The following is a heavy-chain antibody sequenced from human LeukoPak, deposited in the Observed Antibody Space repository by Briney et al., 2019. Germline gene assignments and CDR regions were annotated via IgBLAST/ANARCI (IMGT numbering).Heavy chain of an antibody. V-gene: IGHV4-39*06. CDR3: ARGGSYYDSSGYGRLIDY. CDR2: IYYSGST. CDR1: GGSISSSSYY. J-gene: IGHJ4*02. Sequence: SETLSLTCTVSGGSISSSSYYWGWIRQPPGKGLEWIGSIYYSGSTYYNPSLKSRVTISVDTSKNQFPLKLSSVTAADTAVYYCARGGSYYDSSGYGRLIDYWGQGTLVTVSS. D-gene: IGHD3-22*01.